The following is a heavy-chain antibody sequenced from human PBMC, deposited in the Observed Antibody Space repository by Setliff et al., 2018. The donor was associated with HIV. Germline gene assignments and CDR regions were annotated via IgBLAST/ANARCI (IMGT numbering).Heavy chain of an antibody. CDR3: ARLPFSGYLRIDAFDI. Sequence: LTCTVSGGSISSSNYYWGWIRQPPGRGLEWIGSLYYSGSTYYNPSLKSRVTISVDTSKNQFSLKLTSVTAADTAVYYCARLPFSGYLRIDAFDIWGQGTMVTVSS. CDR2: LYYSGST. D-gene: IGHD3-22*01. V-gene: IGHV4-39*01. CDR1: GGSISSSNYY. J-gene: IGHJ3*02.